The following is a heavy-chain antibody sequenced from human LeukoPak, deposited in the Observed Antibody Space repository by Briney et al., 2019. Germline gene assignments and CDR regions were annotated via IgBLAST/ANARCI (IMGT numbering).Heavy chain of an antibody. D-gene: IGHD4-11*01. CDR2: IGKAGDT. Sequence: GGSLRLSCAASGFAFSTSDMHWVRQAVGQGLEWVSGIGKAGDTYYLDSVRGRFTIFRENDENSVYLQMNNLRAGDTAVYYCARGDYMGFDPWGQGTLVTVSS. CDR3: ARGDYMGFDP. J-gene: IGHJ5*02. CDR1: GFAFSTSD. V-gene: IGHV3-13*01.